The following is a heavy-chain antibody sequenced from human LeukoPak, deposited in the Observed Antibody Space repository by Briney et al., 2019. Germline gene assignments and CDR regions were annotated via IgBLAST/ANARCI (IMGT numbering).Heavy chain of an antibody. CDR2: ISYTSKTI. D-gene: IGHD1-26*01. CDR1: GFTFSTYS. V-gene: IGHV3-48*01. CDR3: AKGWAPDY. Sequence: GGSLRLSCAASGFTFSTYSMNWVRQAPGMGLEWVSKISYTSKTIHYADSVKGRFTISRDNAKNSLYLQMDSLRAEDTAVYYCAKGWAPDYWGQGTLVTVSS. J-gene: IGHJ4*02.